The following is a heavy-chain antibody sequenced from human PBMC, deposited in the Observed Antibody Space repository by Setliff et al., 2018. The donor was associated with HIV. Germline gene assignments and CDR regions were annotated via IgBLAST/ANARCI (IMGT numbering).Heavy chain of an antibody. CDR2: IIPIYGTA. CDR3: ARDGGYSGHQWFGDAFDI. CDR1: GDIFSRYG. Sequence: SVKVSCKASGDIFSRYGISWVRQAPGQGLEWMGGIIPIYGTADSAQKFQGRVTITADESTSTAYMELSTLRSEDTAVYFCARDGGYSGHQWFGDAFDIWGQGTMVTVSS. J-gene: IGHJ3*02. D-gene: IGHD5-12*01. V-gene: IGHV1-69*13.